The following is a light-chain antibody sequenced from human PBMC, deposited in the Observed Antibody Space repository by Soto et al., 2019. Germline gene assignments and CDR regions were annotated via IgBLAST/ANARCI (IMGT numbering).Light chain of an antibody. CDR3: QQYASSRT. V-gene: IGKV3-20*01. CDR1: QSVTNNY. Sequence: EIVLTQSPGTLSLSPGERATLSCRASQSVTNNYLAWFQQKPGQAPRLLMYGASSRATGIPDRFSGSGSGTDFTLTITRLEPEDFAVYYCQQYASSRTFGQGTKVDTK. CDR2: GAS. J-gene: IGKJ1*01.